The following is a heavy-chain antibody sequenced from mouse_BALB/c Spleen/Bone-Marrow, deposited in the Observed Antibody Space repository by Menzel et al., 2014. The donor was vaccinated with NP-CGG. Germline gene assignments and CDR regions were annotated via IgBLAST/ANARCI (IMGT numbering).Heavy chain of an antibody. J-gene: IGHJ3*01. Sequence: EVQVVESGGGLVQPGGSRKLSCAASGFTFSSFGMHWVRQAPEKGLEWVAYISSGSSTIYYADTVKGRFTISGDNPKNTLFLQMTSLRSEDTAMYYCASRAYWGQGTLVTVSA. CDR3: ASRAY. CDR1: GFTFSSFG. V-gene: IGHV5-17*02. CDR2: ISSGSSTI.